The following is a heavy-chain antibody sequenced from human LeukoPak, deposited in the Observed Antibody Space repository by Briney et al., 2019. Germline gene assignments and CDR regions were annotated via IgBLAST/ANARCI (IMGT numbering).Heavy chain of an antibody. J-gene: IGHJ4*02. CDR3: AKEIAAADRYFDY. CDR2: IRYDGSNK. D-gene: IGHD6-13*01. Sequence: GGSLRLSCAASGFTFSSYGMHWVRQAPGKGLEWVAFIRYDGSNKYYADSVKGRFTISRDNSKNTLYLQMNSLRAEDTAVYYCAKEIAAADRYFDYWGQGTLVTASS. CDR1: GFTFSSYG. V-gene: IGHV3-30*02.